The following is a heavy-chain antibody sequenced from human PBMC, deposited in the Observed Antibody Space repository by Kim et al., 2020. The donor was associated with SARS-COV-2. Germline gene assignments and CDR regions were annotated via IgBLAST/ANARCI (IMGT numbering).Heavy chain of an antibody. CDR3: ARVTRLRYYYYGMDV. CDR1: GGSISSSNW. Sequence: SETLSLTCAVSGGSISSSNWWSWVRQPPGTGLEWIGEIYHSGSTNYNPSLKSRVTISVDKSKNQFSLKLSSVTAADTAVYYCARVTRLRYYYYGMDVWGQGTTVTVSS. V-gene: IGHV4-4*02. J-gene: IGHJ6*02. CDR2: IYHSGST.